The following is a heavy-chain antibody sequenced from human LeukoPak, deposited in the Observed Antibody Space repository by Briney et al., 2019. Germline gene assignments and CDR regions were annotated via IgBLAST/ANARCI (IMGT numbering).Heavy chain of an antibody. Sequence: PSETLSLICTVSGDSISSGSYYWTWIRQPAGKGLEWIGRIYTSGSTINNPSLKNTNYNPSLKSRLTMSVDRSKNQFSLKMTSVTAADTAMYYCARDTALWTFDIWGQGTMVTVSS. CDR2: IYTSGSTINNPSLKNT. CDR3: ARDTALWTFDI. CDR1: GDSISSGSYY. J-gene: IGHJ3*02. D-gene: IGHD2-21*02. V-gene: IGHV4-61*02.